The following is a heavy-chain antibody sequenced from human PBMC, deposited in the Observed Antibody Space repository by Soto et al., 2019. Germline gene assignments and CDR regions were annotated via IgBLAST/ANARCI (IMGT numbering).Heavy chain of an antibody. D-gene: IGHD4-17*01. CDR2: ISAYNGNT. CDR1: GYTFPSYG. Sequence: ASVKVSCKASGYTFPSYGISWVRQAPGQGLEWMGWISAYNGNTNYAQKLQGRVTMTTDTSTSTAYMELRSLRSDDTAVYYCARVSDYGDPDYYYGMDVWGQGTTVTVSS. CDR3: ARVSDYGDPDYYYGMDV. V-gene: IGHV1-18*01. J-gene: IGHJ6*02.